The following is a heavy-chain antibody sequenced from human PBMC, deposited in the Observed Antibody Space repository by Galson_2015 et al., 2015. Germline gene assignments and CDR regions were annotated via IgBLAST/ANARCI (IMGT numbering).Heavy chain of an antibody. CDR1: GFTFSSYS. D-gene: IGHD6-19*01. J-gene: IGHJ4*02. Sequence: SLRLSCAASGFTFSSYSINWVRQAPGKGLEWVSSISSSSSYIYYADSVKGRFTISRDNAKNSLYLQMNSLRAEDTAVYYCARASGQFYFDYWGQGTLVTVSS. V-gene: IGHV3-21*01. CDR3: ARASGQFYFDY. CDR2: ISSSSSYI.